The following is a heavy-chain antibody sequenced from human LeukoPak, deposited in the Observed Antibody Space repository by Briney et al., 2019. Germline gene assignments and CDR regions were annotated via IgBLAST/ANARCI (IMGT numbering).Heavy chain of an antibody. D-gene: IGHD3-10*01. CDR1: GFTFSSYW. J-gene: IGHJ4*02. CDR2: IKQDGSEK. Sequence: PGGSLRLSCAASGFTFSSYWMSWVRQAPGKGLEWVANIKQDGSEKYYVDSVKGRFTISRDNAKNSLYLQMNSLRAEDTAVYYCARRITMVRGGGDYFDYWGQGTLVTVSS. CDR3: ARRITMVRGGGDYFDY. V-gene: IGHV3-7*01.